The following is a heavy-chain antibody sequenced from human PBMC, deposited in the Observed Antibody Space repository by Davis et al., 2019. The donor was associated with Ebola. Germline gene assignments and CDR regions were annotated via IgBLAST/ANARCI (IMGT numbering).Heavy chain of an antibody. J-gene: IGHJ4*02. CDR1: GFIFSDYG. CDR3: ARDDSGDGNNLDY. CDR2: IPSDGSYK. Sequence: PGGSLRLSCVASGFIFSDYGMHWVRQAPGKGLEWAAVIPSDGSYKYYADSVKGRFTMSRDNSRNTLHLQMSSLRVEDTAVYYCARDDSGDGNNLDYWGQGTLVTVSS. V-gene: IGHV3-33*01. D-gene: IGHD5-24*01.